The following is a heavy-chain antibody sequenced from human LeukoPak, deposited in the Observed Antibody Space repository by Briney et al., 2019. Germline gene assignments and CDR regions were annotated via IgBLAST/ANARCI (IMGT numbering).Heavy chain of an antibody. D-gene: IGHD3-16*01. Sequence: GGSLRLSCAASRFIFSNYWMSWVRQAPGKGLEWVANINKDGSEKYYVDSVKGRFTISRDNAKNSLFLQMNSLRAEDTAVYYCARDLGPTYCILDYWGQGTLVTVSS. V-gene: IGHV3-7*01. CDR3: ARDLGPTYCILDY. J-gene: IGHJ4*02. CDR1: RFIFSNYW. CDR2: INKDGSEK.